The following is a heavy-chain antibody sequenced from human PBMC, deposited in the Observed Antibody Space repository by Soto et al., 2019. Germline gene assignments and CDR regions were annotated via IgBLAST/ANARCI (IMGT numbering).Heavy chain of an antibody. Sequence: QVHRVQSGAEVKKPGASVKVSCQGSGYAFTTYGITWVRQAPGQGLEWMGWISAHNGNTNYAQKLQGRVTVTRDTSTSTAYMELRSLRYDDTAVYYCARGRYGDYWGLGALVTVSS. J-gene: IGHJ4*02. D-gene: IGHD1-1*01. CDR2: ISAHNGNT. CDR1: GYAFTTYG. V-gene: IGHV1-18*01. CDR3: ARGRYGDY.